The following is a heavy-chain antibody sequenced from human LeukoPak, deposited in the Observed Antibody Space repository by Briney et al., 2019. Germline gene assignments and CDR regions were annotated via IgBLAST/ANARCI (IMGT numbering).Heavy chain of an antibody. CDR2: IYYSGST. CDR3: ARAVADWFDP. CDR1: GGSISSSSYY. D-gene: IGHD4-23*01. J-gene: IGHJ5*02. Sequence: SETLSLTCTVSGGSISSSSYYWGWIRQPPGKGLEWIRSIYYSGSTYYNPSLKSRVTISVDTSKNQFSLKLSSVTAADTAVYYCARAVADWFDPWGQGTLVTVSS. V-gene: IGHV4-39*01.